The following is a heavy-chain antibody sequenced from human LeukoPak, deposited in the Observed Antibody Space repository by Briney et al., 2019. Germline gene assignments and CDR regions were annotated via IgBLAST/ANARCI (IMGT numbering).Heavy chain of an antibody. D-gene: IGHD3-22*01. CDR2: IRSKAYGGTT. V-gene: IGHV3-49*03. J-gene: IGHJ4*02. Sequence: QTGGSLRLSCTASGLTFGDYAMSWFRQAPGKGLEWVGFIRSKAYGGTTEYAASVKGRFTISRDDSKSIAYLQMNSLKTEDTAVYYCTREPRTYYYDSSALDYWGQGTLVTVSS. CDR3: TREPRTYYYDSSALDY. CDR1: GLTFGDYA.